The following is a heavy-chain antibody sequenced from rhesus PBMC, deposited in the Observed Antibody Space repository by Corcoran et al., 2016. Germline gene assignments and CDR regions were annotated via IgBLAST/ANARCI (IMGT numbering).Heavy chain of an antibody. CDR1: GASISSNY. V-gene: IGHV4S2*01. CDR2: IYGSGRST. J-gene: IGHJ5-1*01. Sequence: QVQLQESGPGLVKPSETLPLTCAVSGASISSNYWSWIRQAPGKGLEWIGRIYGSGRSTDYNPSLKRRVTSSIDTSKNQFSLKLSSVTAADTAVYYCARRGNSGRFDVWGAGVLVTVSS. D-gene: IGHD3-16*01. CDR3: ARRGNSGRFDV.